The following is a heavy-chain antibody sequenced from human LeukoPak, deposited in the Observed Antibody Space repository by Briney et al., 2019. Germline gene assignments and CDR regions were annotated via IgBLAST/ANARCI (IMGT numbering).Heavy chain of an antibody. V-gene: IGHV3-7*03. CDR1: GFTFSDYW. J-gene: IGHJ4*02. Sequence: GSLRLSCAASGFTFSDYWMHWVRQAPGKGLEWVANIKQDGSAKYYVDSVKGRFTISRDNAKNSLYLQMNSPRAEDTAVYYCARRYFDSWGQGTLVTVSS. CDR2: IKQDGSAK. CDR3: ARRYFDS.